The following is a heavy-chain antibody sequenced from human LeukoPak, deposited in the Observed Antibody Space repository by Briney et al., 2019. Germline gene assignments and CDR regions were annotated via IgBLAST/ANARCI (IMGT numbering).Heavy chain of an antibody. Sequence: SVKVSCKAPGGTFSSYAISWVRQAPGQGLEWMGRIIPIFGTANYAQKFQGRVTITTDESTSTAYMELSSLRSEDTAVYYCARVSDDSSTIGAFDIWGQGTMVTVSS. V-gene: IGHV1-69*05. CDR2: IIPIFGTA. CDR1: GGTFSSYA. J-gene: IGHJ3*02. D-gene: IGHD2-2*01. CDR3: ARVSDDSSTIGAFDI.